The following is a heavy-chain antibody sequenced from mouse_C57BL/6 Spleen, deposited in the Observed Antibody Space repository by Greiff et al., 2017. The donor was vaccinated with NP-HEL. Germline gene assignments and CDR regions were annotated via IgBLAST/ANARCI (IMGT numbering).Heavy chain of an antibody. CDR2: IDPANGNT. Sequence: VQLKESVAELVRPGASVKLSCTASGFNIKNTYMHWVKQRPEQGLEWIGRIDPANGNTKYAPKFQGKATITADTSSNTAYLQLSSLTSEDTAIYYCARNWDKVYYAMDYWGQGTSVTVSS. CDR1: GFNIKNTY. CDR3: ARNWDKVYYAMDY. V-gene: IGHV14-3*01. J-gene: IGHJ4*01. D-gene: IGHD4-1*01.